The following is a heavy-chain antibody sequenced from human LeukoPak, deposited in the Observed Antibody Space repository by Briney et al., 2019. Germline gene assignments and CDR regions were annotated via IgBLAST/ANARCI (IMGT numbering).Heavy chain of an antibody. CDR1: GFSFSNYG. Sequence: GGSLRLSCAASGFSFSNYGTQWVRQAPGRGLEWVAAISYDGSNKYYTDSVKGRFTISRDNSKNTLYLHMDSLRAEDTAVYYCAKGWTTVDYWGQGTQVTVSS. CDR2: ISYDGSNK. D-gene: IGHD4-11*01. CDR3: AKGWTTVDY. J-gene: IGHJ4*02. V-gene: IGHV3-30*18.